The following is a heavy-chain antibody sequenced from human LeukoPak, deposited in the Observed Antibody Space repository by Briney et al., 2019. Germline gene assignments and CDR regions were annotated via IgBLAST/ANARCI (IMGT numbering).Heavy chain of an antibody. J-gene: IGHJ4*02. CDR2: ITWDADST. D-gene: IGHD6-13*01. CDR1: GFTFDDYA. CDR3: AKATSSWHEFDY. V-gene: IGHV3-43D*03. Sequence: GGSLRLSCAASGFTFDDYAMHWVRQAPGKGLEWVSLITWDADSTYYADSVKGRFTISRDNSKNSLYLQMNSLRAEDTALYYCAKATSSWHEFDYWGQGTLVTVS.